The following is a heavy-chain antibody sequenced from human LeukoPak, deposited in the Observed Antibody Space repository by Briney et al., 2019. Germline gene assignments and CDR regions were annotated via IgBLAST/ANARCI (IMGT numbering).Heavy chain of an antibody. D-gene: IGHD5/OR15-5a*01. CDR3: ARDGAFVYHYKSDLDL. V-gene: IGHV1-69*06. CDR2: IIPLFGTT. CDR1: GDTFSNYA. Sequence: SVKVSCKASGDTFSNYAINWVRQAPGQGLEWMGRIIPLFGTTNYAPTFQGRITITADTSTTTAYMDLHSLKSGDTATYYCARDGAFVYHYKSDLDLWGQGTLVTVSS. J-gene: IGHJ5*02.